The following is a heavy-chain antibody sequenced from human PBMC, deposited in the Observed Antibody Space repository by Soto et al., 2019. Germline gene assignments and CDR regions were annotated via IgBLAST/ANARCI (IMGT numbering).Heavy chain of an antibody. CDR2: IFPMYGTP. J-gene: IGHJ3*02. Sequence: QVLLVQSGAEVKKPGSSVKVSCKASGGAFSRYAISWVRQAPGQGLEWVGGIFPMYGTPVYAQKLQGRVTLTADEATTTAYRELSGLRYEATAFYYCARDYEYQILACAALDIWGQGTMVNVSS. V-gene: IGHV1-69*01. CDR1: GGAFSRYA. CDR3: ARDYEYQILACAALDI. D-gene: IGHD3-3*02.